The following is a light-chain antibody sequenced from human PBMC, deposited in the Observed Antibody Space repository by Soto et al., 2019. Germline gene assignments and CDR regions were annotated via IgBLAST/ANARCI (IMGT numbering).Light chain of an antibody. J-gene: IGKJ4*01. CDR1: QSVSSN. CDR2: GAS. Sequence: EIVMTPSPATLSVSPGERDTLSCRASQSVSSNLAWYQQKPGQAPRRLIYGASTRATGIPARFSGSGSGTEFTLTFSSLQSEDFAVYYCQQYNNWPLTFGGGTKVEIK. CDR3: QQYNNWPLT. V-gene: IGKV3-15*01.